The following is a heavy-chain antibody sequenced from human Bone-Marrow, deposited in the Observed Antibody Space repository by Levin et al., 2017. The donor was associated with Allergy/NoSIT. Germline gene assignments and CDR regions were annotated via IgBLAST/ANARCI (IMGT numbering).Heavy chain of an antibody. J-gene: IGHJ4*02. D-gene: IGHD4-17*01. CDR2: IYYSGSS. CDR3: ARGGSTDGDYSPFDY. CDR1: GDSISSGGYY. V-gene: IGHV4-31*03. Sequence: SETLSLTCTVSGDSISSGGYYWSWIRQHPGKGLEWIGYIYYSGSSYYNPSLKSRVTLSVDTSKNQFSLKLSSVTAADTAVYDCARGGSTDGDYSPFDYWGQGTLVTVSS.